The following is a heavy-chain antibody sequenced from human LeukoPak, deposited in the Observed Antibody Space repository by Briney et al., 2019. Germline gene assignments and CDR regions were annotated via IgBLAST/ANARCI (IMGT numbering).Heavy chain of an antibody. D-gene: IGHD6-6*01. J-gene: IGHJ4*02. CDR2: INPNSGGT. Sequence: ASVKVSCKASGYTFTGYYMYWVRQAPGQGLEWMGRINPNSGGTNYAQKFQGRVTMTRDTSISTAYMELSRLRPDDTAVYYCATPRWYSSSSPGVDSWGQGTLVTVSS. CDR1: GYTFTGYY. CDR3: ATPRWYSSSSPGVDS. V-gene: IGHV1-2*02.